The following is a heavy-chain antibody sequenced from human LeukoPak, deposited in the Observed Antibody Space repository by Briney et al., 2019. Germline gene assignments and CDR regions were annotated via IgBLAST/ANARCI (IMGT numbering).Heavy chain of an antibody. CDR1: GFTFSSYA. J-gene: IGHJ4*02. D-gene: IGHD3-22*01. V-gene: IGHV3-64D*09. CDR2: IDSNGGSK. CDR3: VKGSESYCDSKSDY. Sequence: GGSLRLSCSASGFTFSSYAMHWVRQAPGKGLQYVSSIDSNGGSKYYADSMKGRFTISRDSSKNTMYLQMSNLRAEDTAVYYCVKGSESYCDSKSDYWGQGTLVTVSS.